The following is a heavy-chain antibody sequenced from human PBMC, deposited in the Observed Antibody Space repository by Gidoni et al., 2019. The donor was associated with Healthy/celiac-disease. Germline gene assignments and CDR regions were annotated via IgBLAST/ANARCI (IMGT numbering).Heavy chain of an antibody. CDR2: ISWNSGSI. Sequence: EVQLVESGGGLVQPGRSLRLSCAASGFTFDDYAMHWVRQAPGKGLECVSGISWNSGSIGYADSVKGRFTISRDNAKNSLYLQMNSLRAEDTALYYCAKVGDRYSSSFLDYWGQGTLVTVSS. CDR3: AKVGDRYSSSFLDY. V-gene: IGHV3-9*01. J-gene: IGHJ4*02. CDR1: GFTFDDYA. D-gene: IGHD6-13*01.